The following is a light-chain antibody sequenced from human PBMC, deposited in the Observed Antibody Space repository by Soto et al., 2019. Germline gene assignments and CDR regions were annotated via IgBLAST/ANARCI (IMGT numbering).Light chain of an antibody. V-gene: IGKV3-20*01. CDR1: QSVSTNF. CDR3: RQYGRTSST. CDR2: GAS. Sequence: EIVLTQSPGTLSLSPGEGATLSCRASQSVSTNFFAWYQQKPGQAPRLLIYGASTRATGIPDRFSGSGSGTDFTLTISRLEPEDFAVYYCRQYGRTSSTFGQGTKVDIK. J-gene: IGKJ1*01.